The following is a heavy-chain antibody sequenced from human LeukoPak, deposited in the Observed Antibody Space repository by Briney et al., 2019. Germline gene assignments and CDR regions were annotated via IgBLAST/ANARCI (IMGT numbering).Heavy chain of an antibody. D-gene: IGHD3-3*01. Sequence: GGSLRLSCAASGFTFSTYSMNWVRQAPGKGLEWVSYISSSSGTIYYADSVKGRFTISRDTAKNSLFLQLNSLRAEDTAVYYCARARNDFWSGSDISYYYYMDVWGKGTTVTVSS. CDR2: ISSSSGTI. CDR3: ARARNDFWSGSDISYYYYMDV. V-gene: IGHV3-48*01. CDR1: GFTFSTYS. J-gene: IGHJ6*03.